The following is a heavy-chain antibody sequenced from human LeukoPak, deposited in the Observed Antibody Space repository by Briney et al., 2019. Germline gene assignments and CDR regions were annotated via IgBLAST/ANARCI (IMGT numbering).Heavy chain of an antibody. J-gene: IGHJ1*01. D-gene: IGHD6-19*01. CDR1: GGSISSSSYY. V-gene: IGHV4-39*07. Sequence: PSETLSFICTVSGGSISSSSYYWGWIRQPPGKGLEWIGSFYYSGSTYYTPSLKSRVTISVDTSKNQFSLKLSSVTAADTAVYYCATNGWYCLDHWGQGALVTVSS. CDR2: FYYSGST. CDR3: ATNGWYCLDH.